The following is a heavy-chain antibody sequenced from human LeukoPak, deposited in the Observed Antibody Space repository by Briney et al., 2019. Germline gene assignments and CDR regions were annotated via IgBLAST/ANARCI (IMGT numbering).Heavy chain of an antibody. V-gene: IGHV4-34*01. D-gene: IGHD6-6*01. J-gene: IGHJ4*02. Sequence: PSETLSLTCAVYGGSFSAYYWSWIRQPPGKGLEWIGEINHSGSTNYNPSLKSRVAISVDTSRNQFSLKLSSVTAADTAVYYCARGYSSSHNDYWGQGTLVTASS. CDR2: INHSGST. CDR3: ARGYSSSHNDY. CDR1: GGSFSAYY.